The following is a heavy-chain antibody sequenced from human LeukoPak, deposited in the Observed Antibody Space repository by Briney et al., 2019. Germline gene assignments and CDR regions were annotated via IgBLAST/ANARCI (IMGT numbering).Heavy chain of an antibody. CDR2: ISSSGDSI. Sequence: GGSLRLSCAASGFPFSSYEMNWVRQAPGKGLEWVSYISSSGDSIYYADSVKGRFTVSRDNAKKSLYLHMNSLRDGDTAVYYCARGTGLDYWGQGTLVTVSS. V-gene: IGHV3-48*03. CDR3: ARGTGLDY. CDR1: GFPFSSYE. J-gene: IGHJ4*02. D-gene: IGHD1-14*01.